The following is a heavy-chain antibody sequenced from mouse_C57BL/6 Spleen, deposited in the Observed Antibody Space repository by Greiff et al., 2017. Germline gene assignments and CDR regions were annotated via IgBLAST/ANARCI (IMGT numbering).Heavy chain of an antibody. Sequence: QVQLQQSGAELARPGASVKMSCKASGYTFTSYTMHWVKQRPGQGLEWIGYINPSSGYTKYNQKFKDKATLTADKSSSTAYMQLSSLTSEDSAVYYCARSGERGYFDVWGTGTTVTVSS. CDR3: ARSGERGYFDV. J-gene: IGHJ1*03. D-gene: IGHD3-2*02. CDR1: GYTFTSYT. CDR2: INPSSGYT. V-gene: IGHV1-4*01.